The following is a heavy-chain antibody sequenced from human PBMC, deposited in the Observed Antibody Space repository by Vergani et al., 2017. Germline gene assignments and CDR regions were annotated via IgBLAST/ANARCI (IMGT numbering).Heavy chain of an antibody. D-gene: IGHD3-22*01. J-gene: IGHJ4*02. Sequence: EVQLVESGGGVVRPGGSLRLSCAAPGFIFDDYGMNWVRQAPGKGLKWVSGTNWDGSSTDYADSVKGRFTISRDNAKNSLYLQMNNLRAEDTAVYYCAKDNVPGYYDSSGYCDYWGQGTLVTVSS. V-gene: IGHV3-20*04. CDR3: AKDNVPGYYDSSGYCDY. CDR2: TNWDGSST. CDR1: GFIFDDYG.